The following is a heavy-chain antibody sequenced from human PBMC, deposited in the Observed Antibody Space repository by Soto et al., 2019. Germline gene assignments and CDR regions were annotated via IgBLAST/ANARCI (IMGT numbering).Heavy chain of an antibody. D-gene: IGHD1-1*01. Sequence: ASVKVSCKASGYTFTGYYMHWVRQAPGQGLEWMGWINPNSGGTNYAQKFQGRVTMTRDTSISTAYMELSSLRSEDTAVYYCARGKGMEENYYYYGLDIWGQGTTVTV. V-gene: IGHV1-2*02. CDR3: ARGKGMEENYYYYGLDI. J-gene: IGHJ6*02. CDR1: GYTFTGYY. CDR2: INPNSGGT.